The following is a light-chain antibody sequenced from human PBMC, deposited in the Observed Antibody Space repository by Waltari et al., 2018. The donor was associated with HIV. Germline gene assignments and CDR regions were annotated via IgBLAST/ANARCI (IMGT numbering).Light chain of an antibody. CDR3: SSYRTASTLI. J-gene: IGLJ2*01. Sequence: HSPLPRPPSLSGSPGPSITFPCPATTSDIAPYNYVPCTQQTPGKAPKLMIYEITKRPSGVSSRFSGSKSASTASLTVSGLQPEDEADYYCSSYRTASTLIFGGGTKLTVL. CDR2: EIT. CDR1: TSDIAPYNY. V-gene: IGLV2-14*01.